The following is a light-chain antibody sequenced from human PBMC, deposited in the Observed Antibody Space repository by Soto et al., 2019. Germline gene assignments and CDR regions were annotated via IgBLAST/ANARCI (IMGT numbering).Light chain of an antibody. CDR2: DAS. Sequence: IVMTQSPATLSLSPVQIATLSGKTSQSVSNYLACYQQKPGQAHRLLTYDASNRATGIPAKFSGSGSGTDFTLTINSLEAEDFAVYYWQQRANWPLTFGGGTKVDI. CDR3: QQRANWPLT. CDR1: QSVSNY. V-gene: IGKV3-11*01. J-gene: IGKJ4*01.